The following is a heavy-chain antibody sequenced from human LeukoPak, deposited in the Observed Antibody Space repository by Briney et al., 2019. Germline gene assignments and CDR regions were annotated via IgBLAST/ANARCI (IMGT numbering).Heavy chain of an antibody. D-gene: IGHD3-3*01. Sequence: SETLSLTCTVPGGSISSHYWSWIRQPPGKGLGWSGYIYYSGSTNYNPSLKSRVTISVDTSKNQFSLKLSSVTAADTAVYYCARLVIDFWSGHYWYFDLWGRGTLVTVSS. V-gene: IGHV4-59*11. CDR2: IYYSGST. CDR1: GGSISSHY. J-gene: IGHJ2*01. CDR3: ARLVIDFWSGHYWYFDL.